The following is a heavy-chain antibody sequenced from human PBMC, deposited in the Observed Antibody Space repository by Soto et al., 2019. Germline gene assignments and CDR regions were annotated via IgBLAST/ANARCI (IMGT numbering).Heavy chain of an antibody. D-gene: IGHD3-22*01. V-gene: IGHV4-30-2*01. CDR1: GGSISSGGYS. CDR2: IYLSGST. Sequence: QLQLQESGSGLVKPSQTLSLTCAVSGGSISSGGYSWSWIRQPPGKGLEWIGYIYLSGSTYYNPSLKSRVTISVDRSKNQFSQKLISVTAADTAVYFCARRVTYYYDSSGYDYDYWGQGTLVTVSS. CDR3: ARRVTYYYDSSGYDYDY. J-gene: IGHJ4*02.